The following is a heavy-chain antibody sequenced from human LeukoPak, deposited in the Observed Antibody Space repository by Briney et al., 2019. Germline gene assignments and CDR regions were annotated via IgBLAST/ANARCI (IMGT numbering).Heavy chain of an antibody. Sequence: SVKVSCKASGGTFSSYAISWVRQAPGQGLEWMGGIIPIFGTANYAQKFQGRVTITTDESTSTAYMELSSLRSEDTAVHYCARASGSYYDFDYWGQGTLVTVSS. J-gene: IGHJ4*02. V-gene: IGHV1-69*05. CDR1: GGTFSSYA. CDR3: ARASGSYYDFDY. D-gene: IGHD1-26*01. CDR2: IIPIFGTA.